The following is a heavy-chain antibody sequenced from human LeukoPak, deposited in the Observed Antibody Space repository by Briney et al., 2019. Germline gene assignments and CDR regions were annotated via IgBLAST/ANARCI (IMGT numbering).Heavy chain of an antibody. V-gene: IGHV3-9*01. CDR2: ISWNGGSK. CDR3: ARDGYSSSLFDY. CDR1: GFTFDDNA. Sequence: GGSLRLSCAASGFTFDDNAMHWVRQVPGKGLEWVSGISWNGGSKVYADSVMGRFSISRDNAKNTLYLQMNSLRAEDTAVYYCARDGYSSSLFDYWGQGTLVTVSS. D-gene: IGHD6-19*01. J-gene: IGHJ4*02.